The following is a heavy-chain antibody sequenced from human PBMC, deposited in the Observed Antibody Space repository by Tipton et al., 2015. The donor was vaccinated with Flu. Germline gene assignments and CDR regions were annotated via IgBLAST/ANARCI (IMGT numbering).Heavy chain of an antibody. D-gene: IGHD4-11*01. CDR2: ICQSGST. J-gene: IGHJ5*01. CDR1: SGSFSGYF. V-gene: IGHV4-34*01. CDR3: ARRDYSNYVSEPKNWFDS. Sequence: TLSLTCAVYSGSFSGYFWSWIRQPPGKGLEWIGNICQSGSTYYNPSLKSRVTISVARSKSQFSLRVTSVTAADTAVYYCARRDYSNYVSEPKNWFDSWGQGTLVTVSS.